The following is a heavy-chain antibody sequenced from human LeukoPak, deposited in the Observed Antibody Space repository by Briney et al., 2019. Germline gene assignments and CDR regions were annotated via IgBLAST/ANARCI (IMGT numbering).Heavy chain of an antibody. J-gene: IGHJ6*04. V-gene: IGHV3-74*01. CDR3: AELGITMIGGV. CDR2: INSDGSST. Sequence: GGSLRLSCAASGFTFSGYWMHWVRQAPGKGLVWVSHINSDGSSTTYADSVKGRFTISRDNAKNSLYLQMNSLRAEDTAVYYCAELGITMIGGVWGKGTTVTISS. D-gene: IGHD3-10*02. CDR1: GFTFSGYW.